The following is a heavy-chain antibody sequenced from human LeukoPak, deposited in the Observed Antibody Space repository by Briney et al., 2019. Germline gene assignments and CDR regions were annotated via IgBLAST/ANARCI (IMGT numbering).Heavy chain of an antibody. CDR3: AKDGQLGGSSWFTLYFDY. Sequence: PGRSLRLSCAASRFTFSSYDMHWVRQAPGKGLEWVAVISYDGSSTYYTDSVKGRFTISRDNSKNTPYLQMNSLRPEDTAVYYCAKDGQLGGSSWFTLYFDYWGQGTLVTVSS. D-gene: IGHD6-13*01. CDR2: ISYDGSST. CDR1: RFTFSSYD. V-gene: IGHV3-30*18. J-gene: IGHJ4*02.